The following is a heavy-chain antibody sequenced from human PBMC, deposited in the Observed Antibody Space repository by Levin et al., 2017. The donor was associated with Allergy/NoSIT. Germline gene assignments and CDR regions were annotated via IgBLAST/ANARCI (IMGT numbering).Heavy chain of an antibody. V-gene: IGHV4-61*01. Sequence: SQTLSLTCTVSGGSVSVSSGTYYWNWIRQPPGKGLEWIGYIYSSGRTKYNPSLKSRVTIPVDTSKNQFSLKLSSLTAADTAVYFCARGEYYYGSGNWFDPWGQGTLVTVSS. CDR1: GGSVSVSSGTYY. CDR2: IYSSGRT. D-gene: IGHD3-10*01. J-gene: IGHJ5*02. CDR3: ARGEYYYGSGNWFDP.